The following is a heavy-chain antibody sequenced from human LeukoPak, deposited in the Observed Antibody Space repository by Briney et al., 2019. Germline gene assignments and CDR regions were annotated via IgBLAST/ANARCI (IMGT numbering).Heavy chain of an antibody. V-gene: IGHV3-9*01. Sequence: GGSLRLSCAASGFTFDDYAMHWVRQAPGKGLEWVSGISWNSGSIGYADSVKGRFTISRDNAKNSLYLQMNSLRAEDTALYYCAKDASIAAVGSVDYWGQGTLVTVSS. CDR1: GFTFDDYA. CDR3: AKDASIAAVGSVDY. D-gene: IGHD6-13*01. CDR2: ISWNSGSI. J-gene: IGHJ4*02.